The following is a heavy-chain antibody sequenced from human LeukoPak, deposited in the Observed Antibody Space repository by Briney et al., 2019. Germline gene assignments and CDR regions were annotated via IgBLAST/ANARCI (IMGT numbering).Heavy chain of an antibody. CDR3: ARDILGYCSSTSCPTRWFDP. CDR2: IYTSGST. J-gene: IGHJ5*02. D-gene: IGHD2-2*01. Sequence: KPSETLSLTCTVSGGSISSYYWSWIRQPAGKGLKWIGRIYTSGSTNYNPSLKSRVTMSVDTSKNQFSLKLSSVTAADTAVYYCARDILGYCSSTSCPTRWFDPWGQGTLVTVSS. V-gene: IGHV4-4*07. CDR1: GGSISSYY.